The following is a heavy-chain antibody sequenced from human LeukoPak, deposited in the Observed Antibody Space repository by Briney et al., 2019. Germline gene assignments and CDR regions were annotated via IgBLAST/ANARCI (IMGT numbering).Heavy chain of an antibody. D-gene: IGHD6-19*01. CDR1: GFTFSDYY. V-gene: IGHV3-11*01. Sequence: GGSLRLSCAASGFTFSDYYMTWIRQAPGKGLEWISFISNSGDTVYYADSVKGRFTMSRDNAKNSLYLQMNSLRAEDTALYYCANAYSSGLDYWGQGTLVTVSS. J-gene: IGHJ4*02. CDR2: ISNSGDTV. CDR3: ANAYSSGLDY.